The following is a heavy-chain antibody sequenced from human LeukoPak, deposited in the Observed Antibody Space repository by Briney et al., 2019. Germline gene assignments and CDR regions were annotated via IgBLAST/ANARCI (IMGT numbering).Heavy chain of an antibody. J-gene: IGHJ4*02. CDR3: TRSTTATHAYDY. CDR1: GGSFSSYY. D-gene: IGHD1-1*01. Sequence: PSETLSLTCTVSGGSFSSYYWTWIRQPAGMGLEWIGRIFTSGSTNYNPSLRSRVTMSVDTSKNQFSLKVRSVTAADTAVYYCTRSTTATHAYDYWGQGTLVTVSA. V-gene: IGHV4-4*07. CDR2: IFTSGST.